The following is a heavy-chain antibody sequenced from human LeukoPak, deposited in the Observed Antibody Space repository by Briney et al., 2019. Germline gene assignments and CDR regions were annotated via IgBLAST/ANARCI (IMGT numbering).Heavy chain of an antibody. CDR3: ARNRGYGYKY. Sequence: PETLSLTCAVYGGSFSAYYWSWIRQPPGKGLEWIGEINHSGTTNYNPSLKTRVTMSVDTSKNQFSLKLSSVTAADTALYYCARNRGYGYKYWGQGTVVTVSS. CDR2: INHSGTT. CDR1: GGSFSAYY. J-gene: IGHJ4*02. D-gene: IGHD5-18*01. V-gene: IGHV4-34*01.